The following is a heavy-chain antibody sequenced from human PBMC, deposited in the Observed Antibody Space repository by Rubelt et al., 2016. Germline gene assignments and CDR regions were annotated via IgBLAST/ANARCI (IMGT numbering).Heavy chain of an antibody. Sequence: VRMVESGGELVQPGGCLSITCAASGFTFDGHGMSWVREAPGEGQEWVSVISHDGKVTFYADDVRGQIKITQDNSGKTMSLQINVLRPEETAVYYCAGDGGPRGRGLWYFDLWGRGTLVTVSS. CDR1: GFTFDGHG. V-gene: IGHV3-30*19. CDR3: AGDGGPRGRGLWYFDL. J-gene: IGHJ2*01. D-gene: IGHD3-16*01. CDR2: ISHDGKVT.